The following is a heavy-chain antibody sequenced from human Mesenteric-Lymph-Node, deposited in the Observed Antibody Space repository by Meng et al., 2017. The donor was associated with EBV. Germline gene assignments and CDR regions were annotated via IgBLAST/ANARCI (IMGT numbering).Heavy chain of an antibody. J-gene: IGHJ4*02. D-gene: IGHD3-16*01. V-gene: IGHV4-4*02. Sequence: QETGPGLVKPSGTLSLTCTISGGSITSGDWWSWVRQTPGKGLEWIGQVYHRGSSSYNPSLKSRATISVDNSNNQFSLRLTSVTAADTAVYYCARGLGGSRNYYFDYWGQGTLVTVSS. CDR3: ARGLGGSRNYYFDY. CDR2: VYHRGSS. CDR1: GGSITSGDW.